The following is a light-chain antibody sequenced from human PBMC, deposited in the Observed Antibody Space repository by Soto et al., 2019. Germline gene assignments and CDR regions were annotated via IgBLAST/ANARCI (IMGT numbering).Light chain of an antibody. Sequence: QSLLTQPASVSGSPGRSITISCAGASSDVGDYNYVSWYQHHPGKAPKLLIYEVNNRPSGVSDRFSGSKSGNVASLTISWLQAEDEADYYCSSYTSSSTYVFGTGTKVTVL. J-gene: IGLJ1*01. CDR2: EVN. CDR3: SSYTSSSTYV. V-gene: IGLV2-14*01. CDR1: SSDVGDYNY.